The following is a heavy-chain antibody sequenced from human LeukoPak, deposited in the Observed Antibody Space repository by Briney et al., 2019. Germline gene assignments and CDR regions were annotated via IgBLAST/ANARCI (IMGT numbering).Heavy chain of an antibody. D-gene: IGHD1-26*01. CDR3: AKDDGGSYYIYYYYMDV. CDR2: FSPPGGGT. CDR1: GFTFSSYG. Sequence: PGGTLRLSCAASGFTFSSYGMNWVRQAPGKELEWLSGFSPPGGGTYYADSVKGRFTISRDDSKNTLYLQMNSLRAEDTAVYYCAKDDGGSYYIYYYYMDVWGKGTTGTISS. J-gene: IGHJ6*03. V-gene: IGHV3-23*01.